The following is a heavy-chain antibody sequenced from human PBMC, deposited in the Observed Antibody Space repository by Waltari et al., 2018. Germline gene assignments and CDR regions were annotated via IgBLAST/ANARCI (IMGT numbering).Heavy chain of an antibody. J-gene: IGHJ5*02. Sequence: QVQLQESGPGLVKPSQTLSLTCTVSGGSISSGSYYWSWIRPPAGKGLEWIGRIYTSGSTNYNPSLKSRVTISVDTSKNQFSLKLSSVTAADTAVYYCARDNDILTRNWFDPWGQGTLVTVSS. CDR2: IYTSGST. D-gene: IGHD3-9*01. V-gene: IGHV4-61*02. CDR1: GGSISSGSYY. CDR3: ARDNDILTRNWFDP.